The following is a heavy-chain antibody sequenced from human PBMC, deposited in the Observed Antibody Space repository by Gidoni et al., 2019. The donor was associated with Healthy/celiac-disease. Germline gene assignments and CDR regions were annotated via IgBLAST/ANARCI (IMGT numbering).Heavy chain of an antibody. D-gene: IGHD2-2*01. CDR3: AKDLRDCSSTSCSAYYYYGMDV. CDR2: IRGSGGST. Sequence: EVQLLESGGGLVQPGGSLRLSCAASGFTFSSYALSWVRQAPGKGLEWVSAIRGSGGSTYYADSVKGRFTISRDNSKNTLYLQMNSLRAEDTAVYYCAKDLRDCSSTSCSAYYYYGMDVWGQGTTVTVSS. CDR1: GFTFSSYA. V-gene: IGHV3-23*01. J-gene: IGHJ6*02.